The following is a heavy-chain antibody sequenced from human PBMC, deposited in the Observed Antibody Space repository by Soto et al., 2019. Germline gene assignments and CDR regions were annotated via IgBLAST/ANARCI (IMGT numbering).Heavy chain of an antibody. CDR1: GLTFSSCE. Sequence: GGCLRLSCAASGLTFSSCEMHLVRQAPGKGLEWLSYISRSGSVIYYADSVKGRFTISRDNAKNLLYLQMNSLRAEDTAVYFSGSVILQFNYGIVEWDQGTMVTVS. V-gene: IGHV3-48*03. CDR3: GSVILQFNYGIVE. J-gene: IGHJ4*03. D-gene: IGHD3-22*01. CDR2: ISRSGSVI.